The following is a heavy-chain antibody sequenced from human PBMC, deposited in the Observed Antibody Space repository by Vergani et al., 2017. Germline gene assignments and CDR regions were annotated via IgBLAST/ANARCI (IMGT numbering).Heavy chain of an antibody. V-gene: IGHV3-74*03. J-gene: IGHJ3*01. CDR1: GFSFNSYW. Sequence: DVHLAESGGGFFQPGGSLRLSCSASGFSFNSYWMHWVRQVPGKGLLWVSRIKSDGSITAYADSVKGRFTISRDNAQNTLYLQMNSLRVEDTGVYYCAGEYSSTSGRAFDFWGQGTKVTVSS. D-gene: IGHD2-2*01. CDR3: AGEYSSTSGRAFDF. CDR2: IKSDGSIT.